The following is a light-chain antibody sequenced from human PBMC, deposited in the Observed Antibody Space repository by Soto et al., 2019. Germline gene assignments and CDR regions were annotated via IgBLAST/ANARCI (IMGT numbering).Light chain of an antibody. J-gene: IGLJ2*01. Sequence: QAVVTQPPSVSGAPGQRVTMSCTGSSSNIGAGYDVHWYQQLPGTAPKLLIYGNSNRPSGVPDRFSGSKSGTSASLAITGLQAEDEADYYCQSYDSSLSEVVFGGGTKVTVL. CDR2: GNS. CDR1: SSNIGAGYD. CDR3: QSYDSSLSEVV. V-gene: IGLV1-40*01.